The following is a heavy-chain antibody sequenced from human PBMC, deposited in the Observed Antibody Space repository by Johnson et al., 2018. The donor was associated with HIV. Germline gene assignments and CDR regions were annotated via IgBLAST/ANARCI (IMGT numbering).Heavy chain of an antibody. Sequence: QVHLVESGGGVVQPGRSLRLSCAASGFTFSSYGMHWVRQAPAKGLVWVAVISYDGSDKYYADSVKGRFTISRDNSKNTLYLQMNSLRAEDTAVYYCAREQGSGSYSIHAFDIWGQGTMVTVSS. D-gene: IGHD1-26*01. CDR2: ISYDGSDK. V-gene: IGHV3-30*04. J-gene: IGHJ3*02. CDR1: GFTFSSYG. CDR3: AREQGSGSYSIHAFDI.